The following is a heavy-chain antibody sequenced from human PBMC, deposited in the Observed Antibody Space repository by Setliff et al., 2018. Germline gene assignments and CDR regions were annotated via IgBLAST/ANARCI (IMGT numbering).Heavy chain of an antibody. J-gene: IGHJ4*02. CDR3: ARGGTYRYFDY. V-gene: IGHV4-4*07. CDR2: FYSSGST. CDR1: GGSISSYY. Sequence: PSETLSLTCTVSGGSISSYYWSWIRQPAGKGLEWIGRFYSSGSTNFNPSLKSRVTMSMDTSKNQFSLKLNSMTTADTAVYYCARGGTYRYFDYWGQGALVTVSS.